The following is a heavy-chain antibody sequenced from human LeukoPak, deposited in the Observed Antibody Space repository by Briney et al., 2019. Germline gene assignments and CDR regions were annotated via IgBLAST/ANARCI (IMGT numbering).Heavy chain of an antibody. V-gene: IGHV4-4*07. J-gene: IGHJ5*02. CDR1: GTSMDYFY. CDR3: ARITATTEGPFDP. D-gene: IGHD4-17*01. Sequence: PSETLSLTCSVSGTSMDYFYLAWLRQAAGKGLEWIGRIYSSGSTNYSPSLKSRVAMSVDTSKSQFYLRLTSVTAADTAFYYCARITATTEGPFDPWGQGILVTVSS. CDR2: IYSSGST.